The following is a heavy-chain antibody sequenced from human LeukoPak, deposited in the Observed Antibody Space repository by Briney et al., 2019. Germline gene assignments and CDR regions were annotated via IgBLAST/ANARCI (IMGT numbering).Heavy chain of an antibody. CDR2: ITNSGTTI. D-gene: IGHD3-22*01. J-gene: IGHJ4*02. CDR1: GFTFTDYY. V-gene: IGHV3-11*04. CDR3: ARDTYYYDSSGYCFDY. Sequence: PGGSLRLSCAASGFTFTDYYMSWIRQAPGKGLEWVSYITNSGTTIYYADSVKGRFTISRDNSKNTLYLQMNSLRAEDTAVYYCARDTYYYDSSGYCFDYWGQGTLVTVSS.